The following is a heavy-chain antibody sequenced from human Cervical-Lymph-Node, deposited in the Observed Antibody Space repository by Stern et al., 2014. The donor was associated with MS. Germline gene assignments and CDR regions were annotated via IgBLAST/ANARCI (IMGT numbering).Heavy chain of an antibody. CDR1: EDTFSNNW. J-gene: IGHJ4*02. D-gene: IGHD1-1*01. CDR3: ARVSGSSFDS. Sequence: VQLVQSGAEVKKPGESLKISCQASEDTFSNNWIGWVRQLPGKGLEFMGILYPGDSDTRYSPSFRGPVTISVDKSTATAYLQWSSLKASDTAIYYCARVSGSSFDSWGQGSLVTVSS. CDR2: LYPGDSDT. V-gene: IGHV5-51*03.